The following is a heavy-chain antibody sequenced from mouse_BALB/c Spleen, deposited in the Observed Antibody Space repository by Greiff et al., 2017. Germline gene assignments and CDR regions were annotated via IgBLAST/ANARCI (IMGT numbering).Heavy chain of an antibody. CDR1: GFTFSDYY. CDR2: ISDGGSYT. Sequence: EVQRVESGGGLVKPGGSLKLSCAASGFTFSDYYMYWVRQTPEKRLEWVATISDGGSYTYYPDSVKGRFTISRDNAKNNLYLQMSSLKSEDTAMYYCARGVRRDYYAMDYWGQGTSVTVSS. J-gene: IGHJ4*01. CDR3: ARGVRRDYYAMDY. D-gene: IGHD2-14*01. V-gene: IGHV5-4*02.